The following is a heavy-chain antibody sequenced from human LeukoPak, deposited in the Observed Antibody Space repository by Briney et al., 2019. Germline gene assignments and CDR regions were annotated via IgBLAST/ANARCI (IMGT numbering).Heavy chain of an antibody. D-gene: IGHD4-11*01. V-gene: IGHV3-74*01. CDR1: GFTFSNYW. CDR2: INTGGSST. Sequence: GGSLRLSCAASGFTFSNYWMHWVRHVPRKGLVWVSRINTGGSSTTYADSVKGRFTISRDNAKNTLYLQMNSLRAEDTAVYYCARSNHADDYWGRGTLVTVAS. CDR3: ARSNHADDY. J-gene: IGHJ4*02.